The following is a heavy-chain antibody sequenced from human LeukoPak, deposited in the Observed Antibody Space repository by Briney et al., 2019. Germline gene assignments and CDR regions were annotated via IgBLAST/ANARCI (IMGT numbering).Heavy chain of an antibody. V-gene: IGHV3-21*01. Sequence: PGGSLRLSCAASGFTFSIYSMNWVRQAPGKGLEWASSLSGSSNYIFYADSVKGRFTISRDNAKNSLFLQMNSLRAEDTAVYFCARWGSGDSFDIWGQGTMVTVSS. D-gene: IGHD3-10*01. CDR2: LSGSSNYI. J-gene: IGHJ3*02. CDR1: GFTFSIYS. CDR3: ARWGSGDSFDI.